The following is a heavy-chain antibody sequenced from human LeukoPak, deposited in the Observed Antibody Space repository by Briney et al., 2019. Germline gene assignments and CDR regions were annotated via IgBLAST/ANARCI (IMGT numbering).Heavy chain of an antibody. CDR1: GFTFSSYW. CDR3: ARDRGEWDLPDSFDL. J-gene: IGHJ3*01. CDR2: INPDGGST. Sequence: GGSLRLSCAASGFTFSSYWMHWVRQAPGKGLMWVSRINPDGGSTSYADSVKGRFTISRDNAKNTLYLQLNSLRAEDTAVYYCARDRGEWDLPDSFDLWGQGTMVTVSS. V-gene: IGHV3-74*01. D-gene: IGHD3-16*01.